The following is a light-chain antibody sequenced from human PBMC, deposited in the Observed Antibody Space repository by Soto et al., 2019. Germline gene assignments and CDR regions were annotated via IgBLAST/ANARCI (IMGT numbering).Light chain of an antibody. J-gene: IGLJ3*02. V-gene: IGLV4-69*01. CDR1: SGHSSYA. Sequence: QLVLTQSPSASASLGASVKLTCTLSSGHSSYAIAWHQQQPEKGPRYLMKLNSDGSHSKGDGIPDRFSGSSSGAERYLTISSLQSEDEADYYCHTWGTGIQVFGGGTQLTVL. CDR2: LNSDGSH. CDR3: HTWGTGIQV.